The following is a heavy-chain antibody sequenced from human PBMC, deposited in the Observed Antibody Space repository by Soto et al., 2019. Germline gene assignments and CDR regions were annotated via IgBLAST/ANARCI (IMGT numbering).Heavy chain of an antibody. V-gene: IGHV1-69*02. CDR3: ARGAILKSSTSPYYYYYYMDV. D-gene: IGHD2-2*01. J-gene: IGHJ6*03. CDR1: GGTFSSYT. Sequence: GTSVKVSCKASGGTFSSYTISWVRQAPGQGLEWMGRIIPILGIANYAQKFQGRVTITADKSTSTAYMELSSLRSEDTAVYYCARGAILKSSTSPYYYYYYMDVWGKGTTVTVSS. CDR2: IIPILGIA.